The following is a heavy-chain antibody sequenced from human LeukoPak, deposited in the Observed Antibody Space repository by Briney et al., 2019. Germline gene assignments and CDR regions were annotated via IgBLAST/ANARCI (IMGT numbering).Heavy chain of an antibody. CDR2: ISYDGSNK. V-gene: IGHV3-30*03. D-gene: IGHD6-13*01. Sequence: PGGSLRLSCAASGFTFSSYGMHWVRQAPGKGQEWVAVISYDGSNKYYADSVKGRFTISRDNSKNTLYLQMNSLRAEDTAVYYCASAAGIPPYYFDYWGQGTLDTVSS. J-gene: IGHJ4*02. CDR3: ASAAGIPPYYFDY. CDR1: GFTFSSYG.